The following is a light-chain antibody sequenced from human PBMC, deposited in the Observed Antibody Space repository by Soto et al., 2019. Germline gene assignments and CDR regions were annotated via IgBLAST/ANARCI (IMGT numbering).Light chain of an antibody. Sequence: QSALTQPASVSGSPGQSITISCTGTSSDVGGYNYVSWYQQHPGKAPKLIIYDVSNRPSGVSDRFSGSKSGNTASLTISGLQAEDEADYYCSLYVSSSTHVFGGGTKLTVL. CDR3: SLYVSSSTHV. V-gene: IGLV2-14*01. CDR1: SSDVGGYNY. CDR2: DVS. J-gene: IGLJ2*01.